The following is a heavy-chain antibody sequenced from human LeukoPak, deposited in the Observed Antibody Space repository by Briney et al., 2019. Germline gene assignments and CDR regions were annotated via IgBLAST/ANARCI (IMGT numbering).Heavy chain of an antibody. CDR2: INHSGST. Sequence: PSETLSLTCAVYGGSFSGYYRSRIRQPPGKGLEWIGEINHSGSTNYNPSLKSRVTISVDTSKNQFSLKLSSVTAADTAVYYCARGLYYDYVWGSYRPGYFDYWGQGTLVTVSS. J-gene: IGHJ4*02. CDR3: ARGLYYDYVWGSYRPGYFDY. D-gene: IGHD3-16*02. CDR1: GGSFSGYY. V-gene: IGHV4-34*01.